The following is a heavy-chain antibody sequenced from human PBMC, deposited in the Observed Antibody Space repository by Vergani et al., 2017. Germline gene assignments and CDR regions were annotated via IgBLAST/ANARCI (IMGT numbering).Heavy chain of an antibody. CDR2: IRPKTDGETT. Sequence: EVQPVESGGGLVKPGGSLRLSCTTSGFTFSSAWMSWVRQAPGKGLEWVARIRPKTDGETTDYAAPVKGRFTISRDNSKNMLFLQMNNLRTEDTAIYYCAKQYFVSGNYLFDYWGQGTLVTVSS. CDR3: AKQYFVSGNYLFDY. D-gene: IGHD3-10*01. CDR1: GFTFSSAW. V-gene: IGHV3-15*01. J-gene: IGHJ4*02.